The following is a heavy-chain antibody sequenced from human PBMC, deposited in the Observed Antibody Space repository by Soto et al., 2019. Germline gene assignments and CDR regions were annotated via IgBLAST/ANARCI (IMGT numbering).Heavy chain of an antibody. V-gene: IGHV4-39*01. CDR3: ARAAGANNSSGYYYPDY. Sequence: SETLSLTCTVSGGSISSSSYYWGWIRQPPGKGLEWIGSIYYSGSTYYNPSLKSRVTISVDTSKNQFSLKLSSVTAADTAVYYCARAAGANNSSGYYYPDYWGQGTLVTVSS. CDR1: GGSISSSSYY. J-gene: IGHJ4*02. CDR2: IYYSGST. D-gene: IGHD3-22*01.